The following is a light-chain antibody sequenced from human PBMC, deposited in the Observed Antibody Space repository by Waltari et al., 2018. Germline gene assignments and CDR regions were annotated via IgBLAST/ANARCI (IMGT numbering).Light chain of an antibody. J-gene: IGLJ3*02. CDR2: GDT. V-gene: IGLV1-40*01. CDR3: QSYDTSLSLV. CDR1: SSNIGADFH. Sequence: QSVLTQPPSVSGAPGQRVTISCTGSSSNIGADFHVHWYQQLPGTAPRLLIYGDTNRPSGVPDRFSGSKSSTSASLAIAGLQAEDEADYYCQSYDTSLSLVFGGGTKLTVL.